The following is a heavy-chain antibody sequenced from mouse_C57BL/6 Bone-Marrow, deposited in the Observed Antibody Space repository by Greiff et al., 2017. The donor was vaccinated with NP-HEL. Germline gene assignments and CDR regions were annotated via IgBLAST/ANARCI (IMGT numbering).Heavy chain of an antibody. CDR2: IYPRDGST. CDR3: AKPYYYGSSPWYFEV. D-gene: IGHD1-1*01. Sequence: QVQLQQSGPELVKPGASVKLSCKASGYTFTSYDINWVKQRPGQGLEWIGWIYPRDGSTKYNEKFKGKATLTVDTSSSTAYMELHSLTSEDSAVYFCAKPYYYGSSPWYFEVWGTGTTVTVSS. CDR1: GYTFTSYD. V-gene: IGHV1-85*01. J-gene: IGHJ1*03.